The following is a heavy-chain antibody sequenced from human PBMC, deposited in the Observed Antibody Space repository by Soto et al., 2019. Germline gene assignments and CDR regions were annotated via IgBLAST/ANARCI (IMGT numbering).Heavy chain of an antibody. CDR2: TYSAGGGGST. CDR1: GFIVNNNY. D-gene: IGHD1-20*01. CDR3: ARDRGNWDDGGAFFDY. J-gene: IGHJ4*02. V-gene: IGHV3-66*01. Sequence: EVQLGESGGGLVQPGGSLRLSCEVSGFIVNNNYMSWVRQAPGKGLEWVSVTYSAGGGGSTYYAASVRGRFTISRDNSKTTLYLQMNSLRAEDTAVYYCARDRGNWDDGGAFFDYWGQGTLVTVSS.